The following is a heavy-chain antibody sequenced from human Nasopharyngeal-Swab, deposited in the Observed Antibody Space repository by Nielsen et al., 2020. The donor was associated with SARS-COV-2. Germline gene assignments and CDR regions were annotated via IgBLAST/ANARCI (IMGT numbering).Heavy chain of an antibody. CDR3: APGEYGDYVG. V-gene: IGHV3-53*01. Sequence: LSLTCAASGFTVSSNYMSWVRQAPGKGLEWVSVIYSGGSTYYADSVKGRFTISRDNSKNTLYLQMNSLRAEDTAVYYCAPGEYGDYVGWGQGTLVTVSS. CDR2: IYSGGST. D-gene: IGHD4-17*01. J-gene: IGHJ4*02. CDR1: GFTVSSNY.